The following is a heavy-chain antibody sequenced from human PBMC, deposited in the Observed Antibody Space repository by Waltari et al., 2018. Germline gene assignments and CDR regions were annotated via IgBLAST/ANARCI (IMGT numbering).Heavy chain of an antibody. CDR2: IFYGGST. Sequence: QVQLQQSGPRLVKPSETLSLTCSVSGCSVSPYYWNWIRQSPGKGLESIGYIFYGGSTKYNPSLESRVSISLDTSKNQFSLKLSSVTAADTAVYYCARWVNYDASGPLLGYYMDVWGKGTTVTVSS. CDR1: GCSVSPYY. CDR3: ARWVNYDASGPLLGYYMDV. D-gene: IGHD3-22*01. J-gene: IGHJ6*03. V-gene: IGHV4-59*02.